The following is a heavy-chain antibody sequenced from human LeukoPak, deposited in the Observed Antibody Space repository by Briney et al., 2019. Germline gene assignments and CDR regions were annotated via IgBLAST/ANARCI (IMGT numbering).Heavy chain of an antibody. CDR2: SSSIYI. D-gene: IGHD5-24*01. V-gene: IGHV3-21*01. CDR3: ARGRDGYNLVDAFDI. Sequence: SSSIYIYYADSLKGRFTISRDNAKNSLYLQMNSLRAEDTAVYYCARGRDGYNLVDAFDIWGQGIMVTVSS. J-gene: IGHJ3*02.